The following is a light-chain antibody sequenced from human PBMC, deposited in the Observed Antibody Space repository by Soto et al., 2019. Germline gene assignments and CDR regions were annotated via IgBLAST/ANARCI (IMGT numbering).Light chain of an antibody. J-gene: IGKJ3*01. V-gene: IGKV3-20*01. CDR2: GAS. CDR3: QQGYT. CDR1: QSLAGRY. Sequence: EIVLTQSPGTLSLSPGERATLSCRASQSLAGRYLAWYQQKPGQAPRLLIYGASSRATDIPDRFSGSGSGTDFTLTITRLEPEDDAVYFCQQGYTFGPGTKVDIK.